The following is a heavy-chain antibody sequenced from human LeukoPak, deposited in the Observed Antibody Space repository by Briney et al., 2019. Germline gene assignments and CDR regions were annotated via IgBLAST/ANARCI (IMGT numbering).Heavy chain of an antibody. CDR1: VYTFTTYG. J-gene: IGHJ4*02. CDR2: MNPNSGNT. V-gene: IGHV1-8*01. D-gene: IGHD3-10*01. Sequence: ASVTVSFTSSVYTFTTYGINWVRQAPGQGLEWMGWMNPNSGNTGYAQKFQGRVTMTRNTSMSTAYMALSSLISEDTAVYYCARANYYGSGKKDLDYWGQGTLVTVSS. CDR3: ARANYYGSGKKDLDY.